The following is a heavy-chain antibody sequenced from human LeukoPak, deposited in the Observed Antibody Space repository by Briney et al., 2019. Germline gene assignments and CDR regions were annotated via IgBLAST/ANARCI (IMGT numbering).Heavy chain of an antibody. CDR1: GDSVSSSY. D-gene: IGHD3-22*01. CDR2: IYYTGTT. J-gene: IGHJ5*02. V-gene: IGHV4-59*02. Sequence: SETLSLTCTVSGDSVSSSYWSWIRQPPGKTLEWIGYIYYTGTTNYNPSLKSRVTMSIETSKNQFSLNLNSVTAADTAVYYCARGFYDSSGYSNCFDPWGQGTLVTVSS. CDR3: ARGFYDSSGYSNCFDP.